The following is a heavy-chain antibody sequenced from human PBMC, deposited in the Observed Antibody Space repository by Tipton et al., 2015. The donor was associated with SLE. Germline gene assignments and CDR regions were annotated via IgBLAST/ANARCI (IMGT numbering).Heavy chain of an antibody. CDR1: GGSISSYY. D-gene: IGHD6-19*01. Sequence: TLSLTCTVSGGSISSYYWSWIRQPAGKGLEWIGRIYTSGSTNYNPSLKSRVTMSVDTSKNQFSLKLSSVTAADTAVYYCARDWSSGWYNWFDPRGQGTLVTVSS. V-gene: IGHV4-4*07. J-gene: IGHJ5*02. CDR2: IYTSGST. CDR3: ARDWSSGWYNWFDP.